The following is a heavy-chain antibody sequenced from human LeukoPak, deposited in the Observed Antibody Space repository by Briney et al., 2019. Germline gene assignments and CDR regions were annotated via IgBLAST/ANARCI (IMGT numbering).Heavy chain of an antibody. Sequence: PSETLSLTCTVSGGSISSYYWGWIRQPAGKGLEWIGRIYTSGSTNYNPSLKSRVTMSVDTSKNQFSLKLSSVTAADTAVYYCAREGDFWSGYPSGPFDYWGQGTLVTVSS. J-gene: IGHJ4*02. CDR2: IYTSGST. D-gene: IGHD3-3*01. V-gene: IGHV4-4*07. CDR3: AREGDFWSGYPSGPFDY. CDR1: GGSISSYY.